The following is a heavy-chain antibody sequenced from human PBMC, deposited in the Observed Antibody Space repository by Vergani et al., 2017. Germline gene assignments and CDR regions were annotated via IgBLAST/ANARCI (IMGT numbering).Heavy chain of an antibody. D-gene: IGHD4-17*01. CDR2: INSDGSST. CDR3: ARESDYDLGGYGMDV. Sequence: EVQLVESGGGLVQPGGSLRLSCAASGFTFSSYWMHWVRQAPGKGLVWVSRINSDGSSTSYADSVKGRFTISRDNAKNTLYLQMNSLRAEDTAVYYCARESDYDLGGYGMDVWGQGTTVTVSS. CDR1: GFTFSSYW. V-gene: IGHV3-74*01. J-gene: IGHJ6*02.